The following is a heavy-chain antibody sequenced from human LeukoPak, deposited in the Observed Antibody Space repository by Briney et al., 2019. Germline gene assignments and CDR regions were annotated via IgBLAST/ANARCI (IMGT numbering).Heavy chain of an antibody. CDR2: INAGNGNT. Sequence: ASVKVSCKASGYTFTSYAMHWVRQAAGQRLEWMGWINAGNGNTKYSQKFQGRVTITRDTSASTAYMELSSLRSEDTAVYYCAKQNPTMVRGVIITNWFDPWGQGTLVTVSS. D-gene: IGHD3-10*01. V-gene: IGHV1-3*01. CDR1: GYTFTSYA. CDR3: AKQNPTMVRGVIITNWFDP. J-gene: IGHJ5*02.